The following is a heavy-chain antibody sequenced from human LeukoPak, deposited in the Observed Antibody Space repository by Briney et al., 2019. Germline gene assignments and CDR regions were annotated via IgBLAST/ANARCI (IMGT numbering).Heavy chain of an antibody. Sequence: GGSLRLSCAASGFTFRNFAMSWVRQVPGKGLEWVARIRNKAMSYTTEYAASVKGRFTISRDDSKNSLYLQMNSLKTEDTAVYYCARGGSYVAFDYWGQGTLGTVSS. D-gene: IGHD1-26*01. CDR1: GFTFRNFA. J-gene: IGHJ4*02. V-gene: IGHV3-72*01. CDR3: ARGGSYVAFDY. CDR2: IRNKAMSYTT.